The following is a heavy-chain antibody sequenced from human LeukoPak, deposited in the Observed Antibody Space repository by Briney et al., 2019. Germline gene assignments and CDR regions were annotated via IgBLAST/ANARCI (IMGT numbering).Heavy chain of an antibody. J-gene: IGHJ4*02. CDR1: GYTFTSYD. D-gene: IGHD6-19*01. Sequence: ASVKVSCKASGYTFTSYDINWVRQATGQGLEWMGWMNPNSGNTGYAQKFQGRVTMTRNTSISTAYMELSSLRSEDTAVYYCARGEYSSGWYWLRVPTSIRRAFDYWGQGTLVTVSS. CDR3: ARGEYSSGWYWLRVPTSIRRAFDY. CDR2: MNPNSGNT. V-gene: IGHV1-8*01.